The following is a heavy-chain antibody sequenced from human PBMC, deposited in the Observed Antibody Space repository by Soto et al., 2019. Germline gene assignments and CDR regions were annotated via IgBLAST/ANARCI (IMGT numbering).Heavy chain of an antibody. V-gene: IGHV3-21*01. CDR3: ARDQPGYSYGYGLGS. D-gene: IGHD5-18*01. CDR1: GFTFSSYS. J-gene: IGHJ4*02. Sequence: EVQLVESGGGLVKPGGSLRLSCAASGFTFSSYSMNWVRQAPGKGLEWVSSISSSSSYIYYADSVKGRFTTSRDNDKNSLNLKMNSMRAEDTAVYYCARDQPGYSYGYGLGSWGQGTLVTVSS. CDR2: ISSSSSYI.